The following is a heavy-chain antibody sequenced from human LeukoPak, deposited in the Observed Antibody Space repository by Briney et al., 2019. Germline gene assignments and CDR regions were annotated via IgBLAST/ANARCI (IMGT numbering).Heavy chain of an antibody. J-gene: IGHJ4*02. CDR3: TTEGYYYDISGYYNN. V-gene: IGHV3-15*01. CDR1: GFTFSNAW. Sequence: PGGSLRLSCAASGFTFSNAWMNWVRQAPGKGLEWVGRIKSKTDGGTTDYAAPVKGRFIISRDDSKNTLYLQMNSLNTEDTGVYYCTTEGYYYDISGYYNNWGQGTLVTVSS. CDR2: IKSKTDGGTT. D-gene: IGHD3-22*01.